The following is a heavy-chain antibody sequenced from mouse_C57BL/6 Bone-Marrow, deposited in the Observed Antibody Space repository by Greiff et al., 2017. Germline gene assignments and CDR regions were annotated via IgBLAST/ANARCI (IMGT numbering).Heavy chain of an antibody. J-gene: IGHJ4*01. CDR2: IDPSDSYT. V-gene: IGHV1-69*01. CDR1: GYTFTSYW. CDR3: ARGRDY. Sequence: QVQLQQPGAELVMPGASVKLSCKASGYTFTSYWMHWVKQRPGQGLEWIGEIDPSDSYTNYNQKFKGKSTLTVDKSSSTAYMQLSSLTSEDSAVYYWARGRDYWGQGTSGTVSS.